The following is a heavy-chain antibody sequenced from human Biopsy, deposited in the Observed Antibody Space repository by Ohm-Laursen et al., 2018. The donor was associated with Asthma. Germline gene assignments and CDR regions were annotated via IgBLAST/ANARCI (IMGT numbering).Heavy chain of an antibody. CDR3: ARTFHFWSPYHAEHYQL. CDR1: GFTFGDYW. D-gene: IGHD3-3*02. Sequence: SLRLSCAAFGFTFGDYWMSWVRQVPGKGLAWVANIKHAGREKNNEDSLKGRFTISRDNAKNSLYMQMNSLRAEDTAVYYCARTFHFWSPYHAEHYQLWGQGTLVTVSS. V-gene: IGHV3-7*01. J-gene: IGHJ1*01. CDR2: IKHAGREK.